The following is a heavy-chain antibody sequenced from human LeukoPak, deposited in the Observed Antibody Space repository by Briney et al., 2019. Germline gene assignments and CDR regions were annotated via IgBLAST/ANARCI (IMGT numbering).Heavy chain of an antibody. CDR3: ARDKYNWNYIWSGNWFDP. CDR1: RFTFSSYS. J-gene: IGHJ5*02. D-gene: IGHD1-7*01. Sequence: GGSLRLSCAASRFTFSSYSMNWVRQAPGKGLEWVSYISSSSSTIYYADSVKGRFTISRDNAKNSLYLQMNSLRDEDTAVYYCARDKYNWNYIWSGNWFDPWGQGTLVTVSS. V-gene: IGHV3-48*02. CDR2: ISSSSSTI.